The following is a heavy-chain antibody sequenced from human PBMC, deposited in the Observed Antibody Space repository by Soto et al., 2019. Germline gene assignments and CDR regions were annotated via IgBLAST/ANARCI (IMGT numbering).Heavy chain of an antibody. CDR2: IYDGGTT. CDR1: GGSISSAAYC. V-gene: IGHV4-30-4*01. J-gene: IGHJ4*02. CDR3: AGGPSGDKIDY. Sequence: QVQLQESGPRLVSPSQTLSLTCTVSGGSISSAAYCWSWIRQSPDKGLEWIGHIYDGGTTYSSPSLTGRVTISADTSETQFSLKLSSVSAADTAVYYCAGGPSGDKIDYWGQGIQVTVSS. D-gene: IGHD7-27*01.